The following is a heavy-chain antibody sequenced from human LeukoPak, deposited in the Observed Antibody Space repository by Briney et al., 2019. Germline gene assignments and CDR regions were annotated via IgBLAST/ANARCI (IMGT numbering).Heavy chain of an antibody. D-gene: IGHD5-24*01. V-gene: IGHV3-30*02. J-gene: IGHJ5*02. CDR1: GFTFSSYG. CDR2: IRYDGSNK. Sequence: GGSLRLSCAASGFTFSSYGMHWVRQAPGKGLEWVAFIRYDGSNKYYADSVKGRFTISRDNSKNTLYLQMNSLRAEDTAVYYCAKGPERGRLQSLSWFDPWGQGTLVTVSS. CDR3: AKGPERGRLQSLSWFDP.